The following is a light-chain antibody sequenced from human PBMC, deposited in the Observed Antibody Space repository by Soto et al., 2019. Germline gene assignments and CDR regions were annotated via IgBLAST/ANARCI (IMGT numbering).Light chain of an antibody. CDR3: GSYTSTDTPFV. CDR2: EVS. CDR1: STDFGGYNY. V-gene: IGLV2-14*01. Sequence: SVLYPPSPVFGSPGQSITLSCPGTSTDFGGYNYVSWYQHHPGKGPKLIIYEVSNRPSGVSDRFSGSKSGNKASLIISNLEAEDESDYYCGSYTSTDTPFVFGNGTK. J-gene: IGLJ1*01.